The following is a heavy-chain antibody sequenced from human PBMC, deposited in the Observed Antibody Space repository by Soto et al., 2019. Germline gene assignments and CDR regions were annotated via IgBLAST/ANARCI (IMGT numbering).Heavy chain of an antibody. CDR1: GDSIRSSY. Sequence: SETLSLTCTVSGDSIRSSYWSWIRQPPGKGLEWIGYIYYSGSTNYNPSLKSRVTISVDTSKNQFSLKVSSVTAADTAVYYCARGYNWFDPWGQGTLVTVSS. CDR3: ARGYNWFDP. J-gene: IGHJ5*02. CDR2: IYYSGST. V-gene: IGHV4-59*01.